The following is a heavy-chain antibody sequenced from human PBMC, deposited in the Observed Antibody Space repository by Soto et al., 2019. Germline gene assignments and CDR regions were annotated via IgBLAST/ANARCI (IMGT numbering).Heavy chain of an antibody. V-gene: IGHV4-59*01. D-gene: IGHD6-6*01. Sequence: SETLSLTGFVSGASISSSYWSWIRQPPGKGLEWIGYIFHSGTTNYNPSLKSRVTIPVDKSKNQFSLNLSSLTTADRAVYFCARGGNRYSSTSSVVGVFDYRGEAPLVTVSS. J-gene: IGHJ4*02. CDR3: ARGGNRYSSTSSVVGVFDY. CDR2: IFHSGTT. CDR1: GASISSSY.